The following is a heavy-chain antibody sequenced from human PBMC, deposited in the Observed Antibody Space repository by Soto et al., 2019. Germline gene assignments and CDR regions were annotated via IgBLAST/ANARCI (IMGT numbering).Heavy chain of an antibody. J-gene: IGHJ4*02. CDR2: IYYSGST. Sequence: SETLSLTCTVSGGSISSAGYYWSWIRQHPGKGLEWIGYIYYSGSTYYNPSLKSRVTISVDTSKNQFSLKLNSVTAADTAVYYCARGPPPLPYDYWGQGTLVTVSS. CDR1: GGSISSAGYY. D-gene: IGHD2-2*02. V-gene: IGHV4-31*03. CDR3: ARGPPPLPYDY.